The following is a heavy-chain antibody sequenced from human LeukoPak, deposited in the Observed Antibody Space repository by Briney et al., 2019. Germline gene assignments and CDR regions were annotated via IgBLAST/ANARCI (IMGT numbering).Heavy chain of an antibody. V-gene: IGHV3-23*01. Sequence: GGSLRLSCSASGFTFSRSAMTWVRQLPGGGLEWVSSISGNGQQTYYGDSVKGRFSVSRDNSQNTLYLQMDSLRADDSALYYCAKDANYLDSSGYLIPFDYWGQGALVTVSS. CDR2: ISGNGQQT. CDR1: GFTFSRSA. J-gene: IGHJ4*02. D-gene: IGHD3-22*01. CDR3: AKDANYLDSSGYLIPFDY.